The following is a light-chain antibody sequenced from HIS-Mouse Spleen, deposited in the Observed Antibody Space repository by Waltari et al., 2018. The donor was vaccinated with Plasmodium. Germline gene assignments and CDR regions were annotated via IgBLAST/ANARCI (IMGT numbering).Light chain of an antibody. V-gene: IGLV2-8*01. CDR3: SSYAGSNNLV. CDR1: RSDVGGYTY. CDR2: EVI. J-gene: IGLJ2*01. Sequence: QSALTQPPSASGSPGQSVTISCTGTRSDVGGYTYVSWYQQHPGKAPKLMIYEVIKRPSGVPDRFSGSKSVNTASLTVSGLQAEDEADYYCSSYAGSNNLVFGGGTKLTVL.